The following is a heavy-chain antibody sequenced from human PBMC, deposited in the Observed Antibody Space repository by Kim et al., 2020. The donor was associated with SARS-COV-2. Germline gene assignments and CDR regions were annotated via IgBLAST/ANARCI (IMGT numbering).Heavy chain of an antibody. CDR3: ARDLGARNFLVVALFDP. J-gene: IGHJ5*02. Sequence: FQGRVTITRDTSASTAYMELSSLRSEDTAVYYCARDLGARNFLVVALFDPWGQGTLVTVSS. V-gene: IGHV1-3*01. D-gene: IGHD3-22*01.